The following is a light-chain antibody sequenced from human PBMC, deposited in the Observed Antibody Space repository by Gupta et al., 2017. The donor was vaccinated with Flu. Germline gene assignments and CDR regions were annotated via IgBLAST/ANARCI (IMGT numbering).Light chain of an antibody. CDR1: QSVSNY. Sequence: SPATLSLSPGERATLSCRASQSVSNYLAWYQQKPGQAPRLLIYDASNRATGISARFSGSGSGTDFTLTISSLEPEDFAVYYCKQRSDWLSFGGGTKVEIK. CDR3: KQRSDWLS. J-gene: IGKJ4*01. V-gene: IGKV3-11*01. CDR2: DAS.